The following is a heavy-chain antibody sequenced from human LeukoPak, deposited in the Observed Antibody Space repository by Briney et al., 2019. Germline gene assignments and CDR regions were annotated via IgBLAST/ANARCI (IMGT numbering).Heavy chain of an antibody. D-gene: IGHD4-17*01. Sequence: GASVKVSCKASGYTFTSYYIHWVRQAPGQGLEWMGVINPSGGSTSYAQKFQGRVTMTRDTSTSTVYMDLSSLRSEDTAVYYCARDDNGDNWFDPWGQGTLVTVSS. CDR2: INPSGGST. J-gene: IGHJ5*02. V-gene: IGHV1-46*01. CDR3: ARDDNGDNWFDP. CDR1: GYTFTSYY.